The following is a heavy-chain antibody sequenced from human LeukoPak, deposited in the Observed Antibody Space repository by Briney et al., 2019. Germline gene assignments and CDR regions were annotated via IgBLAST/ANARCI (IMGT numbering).Heavy chain of an antibody. CDR1: GYIFTSYN. V-gene: IGHV1-46*01. CDR2: INPSGGST. CDR3: ARDVYSYGYYFDY. D-gene: IGHD5-18*01. Sequence: ASVKVSCKASGYIFTSYNIYWVRQAPGQGLEWMGIINPSGGSTSYAQKFQGRVTMTRDMSTSTVYMELSSLRSEDTAVYYCARDVYSYGYYFDYWGQGTLVTVSS. J-gene: IGHJ4*02.